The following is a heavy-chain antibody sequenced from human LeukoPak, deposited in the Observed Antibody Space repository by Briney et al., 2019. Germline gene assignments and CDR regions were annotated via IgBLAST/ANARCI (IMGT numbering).Heavy chain of an antibody. CDR3: AKGLITMIVVVTPFDY. CDR2: ISGSGGST. V-gene: IGHV3-23*01. CDR1: GFTFSSYA. D-gene: IGHD3-22*01. J-gene: IGHJ4*02. Sequence: GGSLRLSCAASGFTFSSYAMSWVRQAPGKGLEWVSAISGSGGSTYYADSVKGRFTISRDNSKNTLYLQMNSLRAEDTAVYYCAKGLITMIVVVTPFDYWGQGTLVTVSS.